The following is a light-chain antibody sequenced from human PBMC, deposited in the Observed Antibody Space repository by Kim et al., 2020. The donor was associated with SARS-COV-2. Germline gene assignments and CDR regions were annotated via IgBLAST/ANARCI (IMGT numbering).Light chain of an antibody. CDR1: KLGDKY. Sequence: SYELTQPPSVSVSTGQTASITCSGDKLGDKYACWHQQKPGQSPVLVIYQDSKRPSGIPERFSASNSGNTATLTISGTQAMDEADYYCQACDSSTVVFGRGTRLTVL. CDR2: QDS. V-gene: IGLV3-1*01. J-gene: IGLJ2*01. CDR3: QACDSSTVV.